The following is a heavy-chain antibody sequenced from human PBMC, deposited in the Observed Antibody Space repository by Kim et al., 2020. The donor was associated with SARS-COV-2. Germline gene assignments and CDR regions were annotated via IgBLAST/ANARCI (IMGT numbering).Heavy chain of an antibody. CDR3: ARVRAWSGYEPYYFDY. CDR2: MNPNSANT. Sequence: ASVKVSCKASGYTFTSYDINWVRQATGQGLEWMGWMNPNSANTGYAQKFQGRVTMTRNTSISTAYMELSSLRPEDTAVYYCARVRAWSGYEPYYFDYWGQGTLVTVSS. J-gene: IGHJ4*02. V-gene: IGHV1-8*01. CDR1: GYTFTSYD. D-gene: IGHD5-12*01.